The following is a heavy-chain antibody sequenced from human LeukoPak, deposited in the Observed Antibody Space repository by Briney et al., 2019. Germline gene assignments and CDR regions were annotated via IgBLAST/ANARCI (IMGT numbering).Heavy chain of an antibody. D-gene: IGHD1-26*01. J-gene: IGHJ4*02. CDR1: GFTFSSYA. Sequence: PGGSLRLSCAASGFTFSSYAMSWVRQAPGKGLEWVSAISGSGGSTYYADSVKGRFTISRDNSKNTLYLQMNSLRAEDTAVYYCAKEVRGSYLGGMTNYFDYWGQGTLVTVSS. CDR2: ISGSGGST. V-gene: IGHV3-23*01. CDR3: AKEVRGSYLGGMTNYFDY.